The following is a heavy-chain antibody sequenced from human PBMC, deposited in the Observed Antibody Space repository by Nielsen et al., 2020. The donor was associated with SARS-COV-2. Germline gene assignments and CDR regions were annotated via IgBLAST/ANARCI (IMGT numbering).Heavy chain of an antibody. D-gene: IGHD3-10*01. J-gene: IGHJ4*02. Sequence: SETLSLTCTVSSGSVSSGSYYWTWVRQPPGKGLEWIGYIYYSGNTNYNPSLKSRVTMSVDTSKNQFSMRLTSLTAADTAVYYCARDSSGRGHFWGQGIQVTVSS. CDR2: IYYSGNT. V-gene: IGHV4-61*01. CDR3: ARDSSGRGHF. CDR1: SGSVSSGSYY.